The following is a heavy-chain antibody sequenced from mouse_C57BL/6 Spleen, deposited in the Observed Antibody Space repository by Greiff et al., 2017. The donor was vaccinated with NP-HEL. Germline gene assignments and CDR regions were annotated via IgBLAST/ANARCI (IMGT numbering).Heavy chain of an antibody. D-gene: IGHD1-3*01. J-gene: IGHJ3*01. V-gene: IGHV1-69*01. CDR2: IDPSDSYT. CDR3: ARSSGRGFAD. Sequence: QVQLQQPGAELVMPGASVKLSCKASGYTFTSYWMHWVKQRPGQGLEWIGEIDPSDSYTNYNQKFKGKSTLTVDKSSSTAYMQLSSLTSEDSAVYYCARSSGRGFADWGKGTLVTVAA. CDR1: GYTFTSYW.